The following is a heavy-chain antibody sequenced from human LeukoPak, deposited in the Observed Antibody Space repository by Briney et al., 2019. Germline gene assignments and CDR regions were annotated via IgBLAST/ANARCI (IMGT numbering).Heavy chain of an antibody. D-gene: IGHD6-19*01. Sequence: SETLSLTCTVSGGSISNYHWSWIRQPAGKGLEWIGQIHTSGSTNYNPPLKSRVTMSVDTPENQLSLTIRSVTAADTAVYYCARSDISSGWSFDYWGQGTLVTVSS. CDR2: IHTSGST. J-gene: IGHJ4*02. CDR3: ARSDISSGWSFDY. CDR1: GGSISNYH. V-gene: IGHV4-4*07.